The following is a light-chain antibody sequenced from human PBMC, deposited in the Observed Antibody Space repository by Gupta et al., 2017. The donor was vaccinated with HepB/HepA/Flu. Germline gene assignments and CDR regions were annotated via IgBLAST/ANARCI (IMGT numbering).Light chain of an antibody. V-gene: IGKV1-39*01. CDR1: QSISHY. J-gene: IGKJ4*01. Sequence: DIQMTQSPSSLSASVGDRVTINCRASQSISHYLNWFQQKPGKAPKLLIYPASSLQSGVPSRFSGSGSGTDFTLTISSLQPEDFATYYCQQSYSTPLTFGGGTKVEIK. CDR2: PAS. CDR3: QQSYSTPLT.